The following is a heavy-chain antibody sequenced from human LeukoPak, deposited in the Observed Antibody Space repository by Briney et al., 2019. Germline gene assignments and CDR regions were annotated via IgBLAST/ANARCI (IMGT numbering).Heavy chain of an antibody. V-gene: IGHV4-34*01. D-gene: IGHD2-2*01. Sequence: PSETLSLTCAVYGGSFSGYYWSWIRQPPGKGLEWIGEINHSGSTNYNPSLKSRVTISVDTSKNQFSLKLSSVTAADTAVYYCARDPSVVVPAASSRGVAGTALGYWGQGTLVTVSS. CDR1: GGSFSGYY. J-gene: IGHJ4*02. CDR2: INHSGST. CDR3: ARDPSVVVPAASSRGVAGTALGY.